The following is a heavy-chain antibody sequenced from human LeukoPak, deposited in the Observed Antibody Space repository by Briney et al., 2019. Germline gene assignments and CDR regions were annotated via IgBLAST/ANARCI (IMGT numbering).Heavy chain of an antibody. CDR3: AQADYYDSSGYYFDY. D-gene: IGHD3-22*01. Sequence: GGSLRLSCAASGFIVSANYMSWVRQTPGKGLEWVSIFYSGGATFYVDSVKGRFTISRDNSKNTLYPQMNSLRAEDTAVYYCAQADYYDSSGYYFDYWGQGTLVTVSS. V-gene: IGHV3-53*01. CDR1: GFIVSANY. J-gene: IGHJ4*02. CDR2: FYSGGAT.